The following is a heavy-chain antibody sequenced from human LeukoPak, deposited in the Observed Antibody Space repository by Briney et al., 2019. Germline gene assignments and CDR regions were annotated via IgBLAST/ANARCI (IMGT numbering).Heavy chain of an antibody. CDR1: VGSFSGYY. Sequence: SETLSLTCAVYVGSFSGYYWSWIRQPPGKGLEWIGEINHSGSTNYNPSLKSRVTISVDTSKNQCSLKLSSVTAADTAVYYCARFRSPDYWGQGTLVTVSS. CDR2: INHSGST. CDR3: ARFRSPDY. J-gene: IGHJ4*02. V-gene: IGHV4-34*01.